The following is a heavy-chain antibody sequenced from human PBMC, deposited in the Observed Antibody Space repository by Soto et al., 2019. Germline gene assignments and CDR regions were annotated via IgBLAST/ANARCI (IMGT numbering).Heavy chain of an antibody. CDR1: GGSISSYH. D-gene: IGHD6-19*01. V-gene: IGHV4-59*08. J-gene: IGHJ4*02. CDR3: AIQLDYNSGFSMAY. CDR2: IYYNGNT. Sequence: SETLSLTCTVPGGSISSYHWSWIRQPPGKGLEWIGYIYYNGNTNYNPSLKSRVTISVDTSRNQFSLNLSSVTAADTAVYYCAIQLDYNSGFSMAYWSRGTLVTVSS.